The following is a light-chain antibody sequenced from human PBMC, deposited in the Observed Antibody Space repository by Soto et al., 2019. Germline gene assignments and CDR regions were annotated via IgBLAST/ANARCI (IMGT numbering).Light chain of an antibody. Sequence: QSVLTQPPSASGTPGQRVPISCSGSSSNIGRNTVNWYQQLPGTAPKLLIYSNNQRPSGVPDRFSGSKSGTSASLAIIGLQSEDEADYYCAAWDDSLNGYVFGTGTKVTVL. V-gene: IGLV1-44*01. J-gene: IGLJ1*01. CDR3: AAWDDSLNGYV. CDR1: SSNIGRNT. CDR2: SNN.